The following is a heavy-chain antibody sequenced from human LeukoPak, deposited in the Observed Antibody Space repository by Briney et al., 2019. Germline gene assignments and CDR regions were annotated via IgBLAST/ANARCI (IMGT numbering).Heavy chain of an antibody. V-gene: IGHV1-2*02. CDR3: ATYPIVVVPAGAAYCMDV. CDR1: GYTFNGYY. D-gene: IGHD2-2*01. CDR2: INPISGGT. Sequence: GASVKVSCKASGYTFNGYYIHWVRQAPGQGLEWMEWINPISGGTNYAQKFQGRVTMTRDTSISTAYMELSRLRSDDTAVYYCATYPIVVVPAGAAYCMDVWGQGTTVTVSS. J-gene: IGHJ6*02.